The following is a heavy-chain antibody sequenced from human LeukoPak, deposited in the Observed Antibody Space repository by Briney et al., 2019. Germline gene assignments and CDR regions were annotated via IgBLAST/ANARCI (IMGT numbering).Heavy chain of an antibody. CDR2: ISSSSSYI. CDR3: ARDALDCSSTSCYFFYYGMDV. V-gene: IGHV3-21*01. D-gene: IGHD2-2*01. J-gene: IGHJ6*04. Sequence: GSLRLSCAASGFTFSSYSMNWVRQAPGKGLEWVSSISSSSSYIYYADSVKGRFTISRDNAKNSLYLQMNSLRAEDTAVYYCARDALDCSSTSCYFFYYGMDVWGKGTTVTVSS. CDR1: GFTFSSYS.